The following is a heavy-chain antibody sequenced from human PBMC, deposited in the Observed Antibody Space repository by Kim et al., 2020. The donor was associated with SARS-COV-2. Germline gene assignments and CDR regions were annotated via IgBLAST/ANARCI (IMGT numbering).Heavy chain of an antibody. V-gene: IGHV1-69*13. CDR1: GGAFSSYA. Sequence: SVKVSCKASGGAFSSYAISWVRQAPGQGLEWMGGIIPIFGTANYAQKFQGRVTITADESTSTAYMELSSLRSEDTAVYYCAREVVPAATLTAFDIWGQGTMVTVSS. CDR2: IIPIFGTA. J-gene: IGHJ3*02. CDR3: AREVVPAATLTAFDI. D-gene: IGHD2-2*01.